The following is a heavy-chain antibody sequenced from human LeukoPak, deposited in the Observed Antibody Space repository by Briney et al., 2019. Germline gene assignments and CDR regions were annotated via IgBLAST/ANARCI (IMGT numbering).Heavy chain of an antibody. Sequence: GAPVKVSCKASGYTFTSYGISWVRQAPGQGLEWMGWISAYNGNTNYAQKLQGRVTMTTDTSTSTAYMELRSLRSDDTAVYYCARAEYNWNSFSYFDYWGQGTLVTVSS. CDR2: ISAYNGNT. CDR3: ARAEYNWNSFSYFDY. CDR1: GYTFTSYG. D-gene: IGHD1-7*01. V-gene: IGHV1-18*01. J-gene: IGHJ4*02.